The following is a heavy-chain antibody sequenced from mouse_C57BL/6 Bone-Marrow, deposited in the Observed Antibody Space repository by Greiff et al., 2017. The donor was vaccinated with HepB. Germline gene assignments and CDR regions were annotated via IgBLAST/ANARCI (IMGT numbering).Heavy chain of an antibody. V-gene: IGHV5-4*01. CDR2: ISDGGSYT. CDR1: GFTFSSYA. J-gene: IGHJ2*01. CDR3: AREATVVATDY. D-gene: IGHD1-1*01. Sequence: DVHLVESGGGLVKPGGSLKLSCAASGFTFSSYAMSWVRQTPEKRLEWVATISDGGSYTYYPDNVKGRFTISRDNAKNNLYLQMSHLKSEDTAMYYCAREATVVATDYWGQGTTLTVSS.